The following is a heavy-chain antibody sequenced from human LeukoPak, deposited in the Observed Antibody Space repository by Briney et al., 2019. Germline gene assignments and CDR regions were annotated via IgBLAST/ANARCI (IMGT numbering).Heavy chain of an antibody. CDR1: GFTFSSYE. CDR2: ISSSGSTI. Sequence: GGPLRLSCAASGFTFSSYEMNWVRQAPGKGLEWVSYISSSGSTIYYADSVKGRFTISRDNAKNSLYLQMNSLRAEDTAVYYCARDEGYYFHSWGQGTQVTVSS. J-gene: IGHJ4*02. CDR3: ARDEGYYFHS. V-gene: IGHV3-48*03.